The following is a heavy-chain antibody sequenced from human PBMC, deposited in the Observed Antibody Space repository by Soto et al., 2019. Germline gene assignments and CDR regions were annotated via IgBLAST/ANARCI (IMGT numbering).Heavy chain of an antibody. Sequence: PSETLSLTCTVSGDSVSSGVYYWIWIRQPPGKGLDWIGYIYSSGSANYNPSLKSRVTISRDTSKNQISLKVASVTAADTAGYYCARGFSSVSMDAWGQGTTVTVSS. V-gene: IGHV4-61*08. CDR3: ARGFSSVSMDA. J-gene: IGHJ6*02. CDR2: IYSSGSA. D-gene: IGHD6-19*01. CDR1: GDSVSSGVYY.